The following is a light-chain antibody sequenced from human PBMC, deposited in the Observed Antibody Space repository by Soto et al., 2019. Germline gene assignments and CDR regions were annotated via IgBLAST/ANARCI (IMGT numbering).Light chain of an antibody. CDR1: QSISSW. Sequence: DIQMTQSPSTLSPSVGDRATITCRPSQSISSWLAWYQQKPGKAPKLLIYDASSLERGVPSSFSGSGSGTEFTLTISSLQPADFAPSHCQQYNSYSPTLGQGAKVDI. CDR2: DAS. J-gene: IGKJ1*01. V-gene: IGKV1-5*01. CDR3: QQYNSYSPT.